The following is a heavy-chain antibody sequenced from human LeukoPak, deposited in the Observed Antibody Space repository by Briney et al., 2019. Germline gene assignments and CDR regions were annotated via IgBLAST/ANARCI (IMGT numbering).Heavy chain of an antibody. V-gene: IGHV3-33*08. D-gene: IGHD3-22*01. J-gene: IGHJ4*02. CDR2: IWYDGSNK. CDR1: GFTFTDYF. CDR3: ARDAFRDYYDSSGPDY. Sequence: GGSLRLSCVASGFTFTDYFMSWVRQAPGKGLEWVAVIWYDGSNKYYADSVKGRFTISRDNSKNTLYLQMNSLRAEDTAVYYCARDAFRDYYDSSGPDYWGQGTLVTVSS.